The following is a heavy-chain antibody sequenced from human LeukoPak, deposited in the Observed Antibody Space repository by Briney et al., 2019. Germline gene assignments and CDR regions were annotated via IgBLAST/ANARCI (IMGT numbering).Heavy chain of an antibody. Sequence: SETLSLTCTVSGGSIRRSGYYWGWIRQPPGKGLEWIGYIYYSGSTNYNPSLKSRVTISVDTSKNQFSLKLSSVTAADTAVYYCARGCDDSSGYYQYYFDYWGQGTLVTVSS. CDR3: ARGCDDSSGYYQYYFDY. V-gene: IGHV4-61*05. CDR1: GGSIRRSGYY. CDR2: IYYSGST. J-gene: IGHJ4*02. D-gene: IGHD3-22*01.